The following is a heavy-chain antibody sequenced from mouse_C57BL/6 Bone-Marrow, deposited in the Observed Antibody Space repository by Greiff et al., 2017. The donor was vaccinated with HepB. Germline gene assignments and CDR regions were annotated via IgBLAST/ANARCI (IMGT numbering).Heavy chain of an antibody. J-gene: IGHJ3*01. Sequence: QVQLQQPGAELVNPGASVKLSCKASGYTFTSYWMHWVKQRPGQGLEWIGMIHPNSGSTNYNEKFKSKATLTVDKSSSTAYMQLSSLTSEDSAVYYCARSGATVVAPIAYWGQGTLVTVSA. CDR1: GYTFTSYW. D-gene: IGHD1-1*01. CDR2: IHPNSGST. V-gene: IGHV1-64*01. CDR3: ARSGATVVAPIAY.